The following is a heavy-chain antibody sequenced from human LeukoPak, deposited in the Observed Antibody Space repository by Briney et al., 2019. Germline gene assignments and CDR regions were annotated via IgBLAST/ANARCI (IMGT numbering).Heavy chain of an antibody. J-gene: IGHJ3*02. CDR1: GFTFSDYY. D-gene: IGHD2-2*01. CDR3: ARDLSPVGYCSSTSCPKNVAFDI. CDR2: ISSSGSTI. V-gene: IGHV3-11*01. Sequence: GGSLRLSCAASGFTFSDYYMSWIRQAPGKGLEWVSYISSSGSTIYYADSVKGRSTISRDNAKNSLYLQMNSLRAEDTAVYYCARDLSPVGYCSSTSCPKNVAFDIWGQGTMVTVSS.